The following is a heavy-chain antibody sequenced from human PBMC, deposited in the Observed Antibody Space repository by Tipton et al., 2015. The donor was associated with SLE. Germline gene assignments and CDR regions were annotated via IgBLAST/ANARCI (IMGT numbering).Heavy chain of an antibody. V-gene: IGHV3-48*03. Sequence: GSLRLSCAASGFTFSSYEMNWVRQAPGKGLEWVSYISSSGSTIYYADSVKGRFTISRDNAKNSLYLQMNSLRAEDTAVYYCAGDTYYYGSGSYGSAFDIWGQGTMVTVSS. J-gene: IGHJ3*02. CDR3: AGDTYYYGSGSYGSAFDI. CDR2: ISSSGSTI. D-gene: IGHD3-10*01. CDR1: GFTFSSYE.